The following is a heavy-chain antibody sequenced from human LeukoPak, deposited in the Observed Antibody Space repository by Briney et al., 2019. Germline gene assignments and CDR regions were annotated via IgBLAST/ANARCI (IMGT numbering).Heavy chain of an antibody. J-gene: IGHJ6*02. CDR3: ARDEAIFGAGYYYGMDV. Sequence: SQTLSLTCIVSGGSISSGGHYWSWIRQHPGKGLEWIGYINYSGSTYYNPSLKSRVTISVDTSQNQFSLKLSSVTAADTAVYYCARDEAIFGAGYYYGMDVWGQGTTVTVSS. CDR1: GGSISSGGHY. V-gene: IGHV4-31*03. D-gene: IGHD3-3*01. CDR2: INYSGST.